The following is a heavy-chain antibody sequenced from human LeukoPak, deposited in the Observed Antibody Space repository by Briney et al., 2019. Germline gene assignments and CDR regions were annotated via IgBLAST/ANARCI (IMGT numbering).Heavy chain of an antibody. V-gene: IGHV4-31*03. CDR1: GGSISSGGYY. CDR3: ATAKTIFGVLDP. D-gene: IGHD3-3*01. Sequence: SETLSLTCTVSGGSISSGGYYWSWIRQHPGKGLEWIGYIYYSGSTYYNPSLKSRVTISVDTSKNQFSLKLSSVTAANTAVYYCATAKTIFGVLDPWGQGTLVTVSS. J-gene: IGHJ5*02. CDR2: IYYSGST.